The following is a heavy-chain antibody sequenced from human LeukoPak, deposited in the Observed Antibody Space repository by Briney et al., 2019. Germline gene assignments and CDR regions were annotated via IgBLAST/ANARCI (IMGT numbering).Heavy chain of an antibody. D-gene: IGHD1-1*01. Sequence: SVKVSCKASGDTFSSYAISWVRQAPGQGLEWMGGIIPIFGTANYAQKFQGRVTITTDESTSTAYMELSSLRPEDTAVYHCARDAQLETIAFDIWGQGTMVTVSS. J-gene: IGHJ3*02. CDR2: IIPIFGTA. V-gene: IGHV1-69*05. CDR1: GDTFSSYA. CDR3: ARDAQLETIAFDI.